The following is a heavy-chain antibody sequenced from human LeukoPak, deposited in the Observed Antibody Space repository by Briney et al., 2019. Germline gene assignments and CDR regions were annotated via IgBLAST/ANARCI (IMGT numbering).Heavy chain of an antibody. V-gene: IGHV4-59*01. Sequence: SETLSLTCTGSGGSISSYYWSWIRQPPGKGLEWIGYIYYSGSTNYNPSLKSRVTISVDTSKNQFSLKLSSVTAADTAVYYCASDSSGYPYYFDYWGQGTLVTVSS. CDR3: ASDSSGYPYYFDY. CDR2: IYYSGST. D-gene: IGHD3-22*01. CDR1: GGSISSYY. J-gene: IGHJ4*02.